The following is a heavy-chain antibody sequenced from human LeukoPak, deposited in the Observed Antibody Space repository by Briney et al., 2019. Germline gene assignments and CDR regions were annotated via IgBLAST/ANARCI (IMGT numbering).Heavy chain of an antibody. J-gene: IGHJ5*02. D-gene: IGHD6-13*01. CDR2: IYYSGST. CDR1: GGSISGYY. V-gene: IGHV4-59*01. CDR3: ARGCSAGTPHNWFDP. Sequence: SETRSLTCNVSGGSISGYYWGWIRQPQGKGLGWIGYIYYSGSTNYNPSLKSRVTISVDTSKNQFSLKLSSVTAADTAVYYCARGCSAGTPHNWFDPWGQGTLVTVSS.